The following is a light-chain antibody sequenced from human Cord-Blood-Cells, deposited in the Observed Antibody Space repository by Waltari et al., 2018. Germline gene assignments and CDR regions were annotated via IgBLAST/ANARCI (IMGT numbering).Light chain of an antibody. J-gene: IGLJ2*01. CDR2: DVS. Sequence: QAALTQPRPVSGSPGQSVTISCTGTSSDVGGYNYVFWYQQHAGKAPKLMIYDVSKRPSGVPDRFSGSKSGNTASLTISGLQAEDEADYYCCSYAGSYAFVVFGGGTKLTVL. V-gene: IGLV2-11*01. CDR1: SSDVGGYNY. CDR3: CSYAGSYAFVV.